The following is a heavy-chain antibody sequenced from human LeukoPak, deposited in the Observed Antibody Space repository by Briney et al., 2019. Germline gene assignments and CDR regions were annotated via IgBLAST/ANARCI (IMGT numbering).Heavy chain of an antibody. V-gene: IGHV4-4*07. D-gene: IGHD4-23*01. Sequence: SETLPLTCTVSGVSISRYYWSWIRQPAGKGLQWIGRIQTSGSTNYNPSLESRIIMSVDTSKNQFSLKLTSVTAADTAVYYCAGDHQDYGANSALWYWGQGTLVIVSS. CDR3: AGDHQDYGANSALWY. CDR1: GVSISRYY. J-gene: IGHJ4*02. CDR2: IQTSGST.